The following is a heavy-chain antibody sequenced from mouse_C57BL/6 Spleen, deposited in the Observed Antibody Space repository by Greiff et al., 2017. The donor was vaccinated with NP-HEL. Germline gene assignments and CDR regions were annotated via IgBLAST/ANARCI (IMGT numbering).Heavy chain of an antibody. J-gene: IGHJ3*01. V-gene: IGHV1-19*01. CDR2: INPYNGGT. CDR1: GYTFTDYY. D-gene: IGHD2-2*01. Sequence: EVQLQQSGPVLVKPGASVKMSCKASGYTFTDYYMNWVKQSHGKSLEWIGVINPYNGGTSSNQKFKGKATLTVDKSSSPAYMELNSLTSEDSAVCYCADGYAPFAYWGQGTLVTVSA. CDR3: ADGYAPFAY.